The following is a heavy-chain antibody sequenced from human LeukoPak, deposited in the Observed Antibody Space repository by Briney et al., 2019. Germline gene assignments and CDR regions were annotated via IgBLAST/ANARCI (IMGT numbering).Heavy chain of an antibody. CDR3: ARVNGSYLFFDY. CDR1: GGSISSYY. D-gene: IGHD1-26*01. V-gene: IGHV4-59*01. Sequence: SETLSLTCTVSGGSISSYYWSWIRQPPGKGLEWIGYIYYSGSTNYNPSLKSRVTISVDTSKNQFSLKLSSVTVADTAVYYCARVNGSYLFFDYWGQGTLVTVSS. J-gene: IGHJ4*02. CDR2: IYYSGST.